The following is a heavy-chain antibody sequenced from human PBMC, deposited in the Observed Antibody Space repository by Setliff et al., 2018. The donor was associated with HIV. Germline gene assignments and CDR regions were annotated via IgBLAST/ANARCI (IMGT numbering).Heavy chain of an antibody. Sequence: PGGSLRLSCAASGFTFSNAWMNWVRQAPGKGLEWVGRIKSKTDGGTTDYAAPVKGRFTISRDDSKSTLYLQMNSLKAEDTAVYYCARGAGGNSLSAFDIWGQGTMVTVSS. D-gene: IGHD2-21*01. V-gene: IGHV3-15*01. CDR2: IKSKTDGGTT. CDR3: ARGAGGNSLSAFDI. CDR1: GFTFSNAW. J-gene: IGHJ3*02.